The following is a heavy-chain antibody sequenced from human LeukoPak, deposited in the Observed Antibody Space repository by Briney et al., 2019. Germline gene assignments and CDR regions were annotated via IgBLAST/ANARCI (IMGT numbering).Heavy chain of an antibody. J-gene: IGHJ6*02. D-gene: IGHD6-19*01. CDR1: GFTFSYYD. CDR2: IWYDGSNK. V-gene: IGHV3-33*01. Sequence: PGGSLRLSCTASGFTFSYYDMHWVRQASGKGLEWVAVIWYDGSNKHYVDSVKGRFTISRDNSKDTLYLQMSSLRAEDTAVYYCARDPYSSGLAPYYYYGMDVWGQGTTVTVSS. CDR3: ARDPYSSGLAPYYYYGMDV.